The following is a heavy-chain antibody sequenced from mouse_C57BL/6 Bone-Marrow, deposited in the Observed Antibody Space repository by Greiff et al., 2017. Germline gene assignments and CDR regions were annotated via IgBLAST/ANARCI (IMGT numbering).Heavy chain of an antibody. D-gene: IGHD3-2*02. V-gene: IGHV1-76*01. CDR2: IYPGSGNT. CDR1: GYTFTDYY. Sequence: VQLQQSGAELVRPGASVKLSCKASGYTFTDYYINWVKQRPGQGLEWIARIYPGSGNTYYNEKFKGKATLTAEKSSSTAYMQLSSLTSEDSAVYVGARGGGSSGYPHCDYWGQGTTLTVSS. CDR3: ARGGGSSGYPHCDY. J-gene: IGHJ2*01.